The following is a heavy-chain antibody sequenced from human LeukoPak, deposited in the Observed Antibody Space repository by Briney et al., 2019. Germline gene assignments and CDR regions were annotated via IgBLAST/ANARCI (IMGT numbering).Heavy chain of an antibody. CDR2: IYPGDSDT. D-gene: IGHD5-18*01. J-gene: IGHJ4*02. CDR3: ARLPYSYGSTTRTYYFDY. CDR1: GSSFTSYW. V-gene: IGHV5-51*01. Sequence: GESLKISCKGSGSSFTSYWIGWVRQMPGKGLEWMGIIYPGDSDTRYSPSFQGQVTISADKSISTAYLRWSSLKASDTAMYYCARLPYSYGSTTRTYYFDYWGQGTLVTVSS.